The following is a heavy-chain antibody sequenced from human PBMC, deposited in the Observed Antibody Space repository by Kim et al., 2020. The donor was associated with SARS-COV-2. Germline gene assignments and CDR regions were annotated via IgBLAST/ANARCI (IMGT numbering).Heavy chain of an antibody. D-gene: IGHD1-26*01. CDR2: ISWNSGSI. CDR1: GFTFDDYA. V-gene: IGHV3-9*01. Sequence: GGSLRLSCAASGFTFDDYAMHWVRQAPGKGLEWVSGISWNSGSIGYADSVKGRFTISRDNAKNSLYLQMNSLRAEDTALYYCAKDRSSKYYYYYYYMDVWGKGTTVTVSS. CDR3: AKDRSSKYYYYYYYMDV. J-gene: IGHJ6*03.